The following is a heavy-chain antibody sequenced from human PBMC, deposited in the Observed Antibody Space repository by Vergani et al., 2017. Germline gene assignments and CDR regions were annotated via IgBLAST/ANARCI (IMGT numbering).Heavy chain of an antibody. CDR1: GGTFSSYA. Sequence: QVQLVQSGAEVKKPGSSVKVSCKASGGTFSSYAISWVRQAPGQGLEWMGGIIPIFGTANYAQKFQGRVTITADESTSTAYMEVSSLRSEDTAGYYWARGERIVVVITVDYYYGMDVWGQGTTVTVSS. CDR3: ARGERIVVVITVDYYYGMDV. V-gene: IGHV1-69*01. CDR2: IIPIFGTA. D-gene: IGHD3-22*01. J-gene: IGHJ6*02.